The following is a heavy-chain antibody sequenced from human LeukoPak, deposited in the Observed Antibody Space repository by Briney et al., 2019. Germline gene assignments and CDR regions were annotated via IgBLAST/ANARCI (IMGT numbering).Heavy chain of an antibody. V-gene: IGHV3-7*04. Sequence: GGSLRLSCEASGFTFRTYGMHWVRQAPGKGLEWVANIKHDGSEKYYVDSVKGRFTISRDNAKNSLYLQMNSLRAEDTAVYYCARVGYFAGYYWGQGTLVTVSS. CDR2: IKHDGSEK. J-gene: IGHJ4*02. CDR1: GFTFRTYG. CDR3: ARVGYFAGYY. D-gene: IGHD3-9*01.